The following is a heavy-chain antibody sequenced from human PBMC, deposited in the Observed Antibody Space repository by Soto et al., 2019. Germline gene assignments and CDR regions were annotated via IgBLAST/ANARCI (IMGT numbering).Heavy chain of an antibody. J-gene: IGHJ6*02. D-gene: IGHD3-10*01. CDR3: ARGRGSGSSFYYYGMDV. CDR1: GGSVSIYY. CDR2: IYYSGST. V-gene: IGHV4-59*02. Sequence: SETLSLTCTVSGGSVSIYYWSWIRHPPGKGLEWIGYIYYSGSTNYNPSPKSRVTISVDTSKNQFSLKLSSVTAADTAVYYCARGRGSGSSFYYYGMDVWGQGTTVTVSS.